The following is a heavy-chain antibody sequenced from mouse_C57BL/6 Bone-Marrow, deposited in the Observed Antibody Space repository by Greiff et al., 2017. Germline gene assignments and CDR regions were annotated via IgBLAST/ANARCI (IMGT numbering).Heavy chain of an antibody. V-gene: IGHV14-4*01. CDR2: IDPENGDT. J-gene: IGHJ4*01. D-gene: IGHD1-3*01. Sequence: EVQLQQSGAELVRPGASVKLSCTASGFNIKDDYMHWVKQRPEQGLEWIGWIDPENGDTESASKFQGKATITADSSSNTAYLQLSSLSAEDTAVYYCTTGSKEGNYAMDCWGQATSVTVSS. CDR1: GFNIKDDY. CDR3: TTGSKEGNYAMDC.